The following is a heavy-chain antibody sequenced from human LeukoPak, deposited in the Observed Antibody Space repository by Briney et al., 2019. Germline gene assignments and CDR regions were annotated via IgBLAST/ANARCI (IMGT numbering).Heavy chain of an antibody. J-gene: IGHJ4*02. V-gene: IGHV1-2*02. CDR2: INPNSGGT. Sequence: ASVKVSCKASVYTFTGYYMHWVRQAPGQGLEWMGWINPNSGGTNYAQKFQGRVTMTRDTSISTAYMELSRLRSDDTAVYYCARDDRYYYDSSGYRDYWGQGTLVTVSS. CDR3: ARDDRYYYDSSGYRDY. CDR1: VYTFTGYY. D-gene: IGHD3-22*01.